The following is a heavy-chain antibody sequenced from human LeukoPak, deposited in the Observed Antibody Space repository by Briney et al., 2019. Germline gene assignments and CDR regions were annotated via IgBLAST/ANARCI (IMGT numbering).Heavy chain of an antibody. CDR1: GFTFSSYA. CDR2: ISDDSGRI. J-gene: IGHJ3*02. V-gene: IGHV3-23*01. Sequence: GGSLRLSCVASGFTFSSYAMSWVRQAPGKGLEWVSQISDDSGRIYYADSVKGRFSISRDNSENTLYLQMNSLRAEDTAVYYCARNRRVYYCDSSGYSRPADAFDIWGQGAMVTVSS. D-gene: IGHD3-22*01. CDR3: ARNRRVYYCDSSGYSRPADAFDI.